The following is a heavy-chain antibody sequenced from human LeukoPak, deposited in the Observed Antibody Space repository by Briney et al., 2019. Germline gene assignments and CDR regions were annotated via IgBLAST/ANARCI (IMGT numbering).Heavy chain of an antibody. CDR2: IDHRGST. CDR1: GGSFRGYY. CDR3: AREVAALRGAFDI. Sequence: SETLSLTCAVYGGSFRGYYWSWIRQSPGKGLEWIGEIDHRGSTNYNPSLKSRVIISVDTSKNQFSLKLSSMTAADTAVYYCAREVAALRGAFDIWGQGTMVTVSS. D-gene: IGHD2-15*01. J-gene: IGHJ3*02. V-gene: IGHV4-34*01.